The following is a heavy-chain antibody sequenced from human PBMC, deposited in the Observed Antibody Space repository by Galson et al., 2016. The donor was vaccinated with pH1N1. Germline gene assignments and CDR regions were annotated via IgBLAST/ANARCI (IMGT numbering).Heavy chain of an antibody. CDR2: ISPSRGDT. J-gene: IGHJ5*02. Sequence: SVKVSCKASGFTFSGYFIHWVRQAPGQGLEWMGRISPSRGDTDYAPKFQGRVTMTGDTSTTAHMELSRLTSNDTATSYCARGPLRDIVIVPTNDRSGNWFDPWGQGTLVIVSS. CDR1: GFTFSGYF. V-gene: IGHV1-2*06. CDR3: ARGPLRDIVIVPTNDRSGNWFDP. D-gene: IGHD2-2*01.